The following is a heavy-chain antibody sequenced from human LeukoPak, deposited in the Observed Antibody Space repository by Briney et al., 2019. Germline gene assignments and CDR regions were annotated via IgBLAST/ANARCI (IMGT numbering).Heavy chain of an antibody. CDR1: GYTFIAYH. J-gene: IGHJ4*02. Sequence: ASVKVSCKASGYTFIAYHMHWVRQAPGQGLEWMGRIHPSSGATNYAQRFQGRVALTRDTSINTAYMELSRLTSDDTAVYYCARDLPFEDWGQGTLVTVSS. D-gene: IGHD2/OR15-2a*01. CDR2: IHPSSGAT. V-gene: IGHV1-2*06. CDR3: ARDLPFED.